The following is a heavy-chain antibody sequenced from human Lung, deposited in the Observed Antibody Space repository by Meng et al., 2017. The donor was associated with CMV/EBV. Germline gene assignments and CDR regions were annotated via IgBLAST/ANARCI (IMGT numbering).Heavy chain of an antibody. Sequence: SCAASGFTFSSYSMNWVRQAPGKGLEWVSSISSSSSYIYYADSVKGRFTISRDNAKNSLYLQMNSLRAEDTAVYYCARGSSSSWYEGSYYFDYWGQGXLVTGSS. D-gene: IGHD6-13*01. V-gene: IGHV3-21*01. CDR1: GFTFSSYS. CDR2: ISSSSSYI. J-gene: IGHJ4*02. CDR3: ARGSSSSWYEGSYYFDY.